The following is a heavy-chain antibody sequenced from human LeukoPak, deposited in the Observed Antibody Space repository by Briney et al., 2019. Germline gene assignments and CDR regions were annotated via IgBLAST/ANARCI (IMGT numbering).Heavy chain of an antibody. D-gene: IGHD5-24*01. J-gene: IGHJ4*02. V-gene: IGHV3-30*02. Sequence: GGSLRLSCAASGFTFSSYGMHWLRQAPGKGLEWVAFIRYDGSNKYYADSVKGRFTISRDNSKNTLYLQMNSLRAEDTAVYYCAKDNERWIRFKGGEVIDYWGQGTLVTVSS. CDR2: IRYDGSNK. CDR1: GFTFSSYG. CDR3: AKDNERWIRFKGGEVIDY.